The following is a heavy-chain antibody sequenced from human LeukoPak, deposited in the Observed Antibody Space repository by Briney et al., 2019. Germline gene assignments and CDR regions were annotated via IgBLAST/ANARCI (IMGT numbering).Heavy chain of an antibody. V-gene: IGHV1-69*05. Sequence: ASVKVSCKASGGTFSSYAISWVRQAPGQGLEWMGRIIPIFGTANYAQKFKGRVTITTDESTSTAYMELSSLRSEDTAVYYCARDGIPCLGYCTNGGGFDYWGQGTLVTVSS. J-gene: IGHJ4*02. D-gene: IGHD2-8*01. CDR1: GGTFSSYA. CDR2: IIPIFGTA. CDR3: ARDGIPCLGYCTNGGGFDY.